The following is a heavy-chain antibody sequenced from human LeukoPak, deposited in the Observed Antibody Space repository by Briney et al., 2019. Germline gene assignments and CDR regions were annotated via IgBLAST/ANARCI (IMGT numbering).Heavy chain of an antibody. CDR2: INHSGNT. CDR3: ARSRQIFGAAENWFDP. CDR1: GGSFSGYFSGYY. J-gene: IGHJ5*02. V-gene: IGHV4-34*01. D-gene: IGHD3-3*01. Sequence: SETLSLTCVAYGGSFSGYFSGYYWSWIRQPPGKGLEWIGEINHSGNTNYNPSLKSRVTISVDPSKNQFSLKLSSVTAADTALYYCARSRQIFGAAENWFDPWGQGTLVTVSS.